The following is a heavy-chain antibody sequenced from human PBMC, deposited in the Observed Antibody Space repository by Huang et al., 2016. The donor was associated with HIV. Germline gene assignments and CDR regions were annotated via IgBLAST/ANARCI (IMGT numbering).Heavy chain of an antibody. V-gene: IGHV3-33*04. Sequence: VQLIESGGGVVQPGKSLRLSCATSGFILSNYGMHLVRQAPGKGLKWVAFVRNDGMKKNYADSVRGRFTVGRDNGNNTLFLQMRSLGVDDTAVYYCARGDYYDSSGYHLGYFDYWGQGILVTVSS. D-gene: IGHD3-22*01. CDR2: VRNDGMKK. CDR1: GFILSNYG. CDR3: ARGDYYDSSGYHLGYFDY. J-gene: IGHJ4*02.